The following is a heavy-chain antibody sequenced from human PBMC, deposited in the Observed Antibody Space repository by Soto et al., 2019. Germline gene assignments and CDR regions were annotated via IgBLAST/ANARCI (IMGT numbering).Heavy chain of an antibody. CDR3: ARASSGVTVDWYLDL. Sequence: QVQLVQSGAEVKKPGSSVKVSCKASGVTFSSYTISWVRQAPGQGLEWMGRIIPILGIANYAQKFQGRVTITADKSTSTAYMELSSLRSEDTAVYYCARASSGVTVDWYLDLWGRGTLVTVSS. D-gene: IGHD2-21*02. CDR2: IIPILGIA. CDR1: GVTFSSYT. J-gene: IGHJ2*01. V-gene: IGHV1-69*02.